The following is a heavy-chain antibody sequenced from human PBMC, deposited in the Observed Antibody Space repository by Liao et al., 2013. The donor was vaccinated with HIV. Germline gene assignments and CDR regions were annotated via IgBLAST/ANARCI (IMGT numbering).Heavy chain of an antibody. D-gene: IGHD2-2*01. CDR1: GGSISSYY. CDR2: IHPTGNT. J-gene: IGHJ4*02. CDR3: ARGTDFDY. V-gene: IGHV4-4*07. Sequence: QVQLQESGPRLVRPSETLSLTCTVSGGSISSYYWSWLRQSAGKGLEWIGRIHPTGNTNYNPSLKSRVSISVDSSTNRFSLLMTSVTAADTAVYYCARGTDFDYWGLGTRVTVSS.